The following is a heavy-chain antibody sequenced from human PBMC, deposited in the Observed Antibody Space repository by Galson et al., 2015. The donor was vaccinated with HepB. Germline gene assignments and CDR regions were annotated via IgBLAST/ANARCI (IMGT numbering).Heavy chain of an antibody. V-gene: IGHV3-30*19. CDR2: ISYDGSNK. Sequence: LRLSCAASGFTFSNYGMHWVRQAPGKGLEWVAVISYDGSNKYYADSVKGRFTISRDNSKNTLYLQMNSLRAEDTAVYYCARETVVTPGGNYFDYWGQGTLVTVSS. CDR3: ARETVVTPGGNYFDY. D-gene: IGHD4-23*01. J-gene: IGHJ4*02. CDR1: GFTFSNYG.